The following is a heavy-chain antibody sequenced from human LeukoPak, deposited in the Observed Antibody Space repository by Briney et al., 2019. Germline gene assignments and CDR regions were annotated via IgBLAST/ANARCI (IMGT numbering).Heavy chain of an antibody. J-gene: IGHJ4*02. CDR1: GFTFSSFA. CDR3: AKIAEWLLESYFDY. Sequence: TGGSLRLSCAASGFTFSSFAMSWVRQAPGKGLEWVSAISGSGGSTYYADSVKGQFTISRDNSKNTLYLQMNSLRAEDTAVYYCAKIAEWLLESYFDYWGQGTLVTVSS. D-gene: IGHD5-18*01. CDR2: ISGSGGST. V-gene: IGHV3-23*01.